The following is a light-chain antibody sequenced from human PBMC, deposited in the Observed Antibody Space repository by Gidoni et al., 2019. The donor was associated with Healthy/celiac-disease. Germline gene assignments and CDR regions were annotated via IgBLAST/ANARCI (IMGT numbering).Light chain of an antibody. CDR3: CSYAGSSIVV. V-gene: IGLV2-23*01. J-gene: IGLJ2*01. CDR1: SSDVVSYNL. CDR2: EGS. Sequence: HSALTHPASVSGSPGQSITISCTGTSSDVVSYNLVSCYQQHPGKAPKLMIYEGSKRPSGVSNRFSGSKSGNTASRTISGLQAEDEADYYCCSYAGSSIVVFGGGTKLTVL.